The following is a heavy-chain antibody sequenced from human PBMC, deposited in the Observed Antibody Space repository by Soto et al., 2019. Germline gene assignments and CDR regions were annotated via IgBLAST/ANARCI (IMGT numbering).Heavy chain of an antibody. CDR1: GYTFTSYD. J-gene: IGHJ5*02. Sequence: ASVKVSCKASGYTFTSYDINWVRQTAGQGLEWMGWMSPKTANTGYAQKFQGRVTMTRSTSISTAYMELSSLTSEDTAMYYCARGLEWSWSLDPWGQGTLVTGSS. CDR3: ARGLEWSWSLDP. V-gene: IGHV1-8*01. D-gene: IGHD3-3*01. CDR2: MSPKTANT.